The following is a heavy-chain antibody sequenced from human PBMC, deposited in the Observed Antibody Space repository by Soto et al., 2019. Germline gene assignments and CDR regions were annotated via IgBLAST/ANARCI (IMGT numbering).Heavy chain of an antibody. CDR3: ARDAGIAVAGTGEYYYYGMDV. Sequence: SETLSLTCTVSGGSISSYYWSWIRQPPGKGLEWIGYIYYSGSTNYNPSLKSRVTISVDTSKNQFSLKLSSVTAADTAVYYCARDAGIAVAGTGEYYYYGMDVWGQGTTVTVSS. CDR2: IYYSGST. D-gene: IGHD6-19*01. CDR1: GGSISSYY. J-gene: IGHJ6*02. V-gene: IGHV4-59*01.